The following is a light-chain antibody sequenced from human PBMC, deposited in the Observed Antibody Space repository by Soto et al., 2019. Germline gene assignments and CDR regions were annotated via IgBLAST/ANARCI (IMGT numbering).Light chain of an antibody. V-gene: IGKV3-11*01. CDR1: QRVSSSY. Sequence: EIVLTQSPAILSLSPGERATLSCRASQRVSSSYLAWYQQKPGQAPRLLIYGASTRATDIPARFSGSGSGTDFTLTISSLDPEDFAVYYCHQRSKWPLTFGGGTKVDIK. CDR2: GAS. CDR3: HQRSKWPLT. J-gene: IGKJ4*01.